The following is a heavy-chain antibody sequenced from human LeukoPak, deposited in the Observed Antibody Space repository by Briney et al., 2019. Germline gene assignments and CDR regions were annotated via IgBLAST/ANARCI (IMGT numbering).Heavy chain of an antibody. Sequence: PGGSLRLSCAASGFSFSNNWMHWVRQAPGKGLVWVSRINNDGSMTHYADSVKGRFNISRDNAKHTLYLQMNSLRVEDTAMYYCARGTSPEPWGQGTLVTVFS. CDR1: GFSFSNNW. CDR2: INNDGSMT. V-gene: IGHV3-74*01. CDR3: ARGTSPEP. J-gene: IGHJ1*01. D-gene: IGHD1-7*01.